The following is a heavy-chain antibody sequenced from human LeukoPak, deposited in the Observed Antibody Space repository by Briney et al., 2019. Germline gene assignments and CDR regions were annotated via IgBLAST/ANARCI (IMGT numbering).Heavy chain of an antibody. Sequence: GGSLRLSCAASGFTFAIHAMTWVRQAPGKGLEWVSGISGDGASTHYAESVKGQFTISRDNSQNTLYLQMNSLRAEDTAVYYCARERYYYDSSGYYYGGWFDPWGQGTLVTVSS. CDR1: GFTFAIHA. D-gene: IGHD3-22*01. CDR2: ISGDGAST. V-gene: IGHV3-23*01. CDR3: ARERYYYDSSGYYYGGWFDP. J-gene: IGHJ5*02.